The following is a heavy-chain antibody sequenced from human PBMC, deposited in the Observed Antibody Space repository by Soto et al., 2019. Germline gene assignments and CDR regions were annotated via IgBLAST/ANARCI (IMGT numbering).Heavy chain of an antibody. Sequence: SETLSLTCTVSGGSISSGGYYWSWIRQHPGKGLEWIGYIYYSGSTYYNPSLKSRVTMSVDTSKNQFSLKLSSVTAADTTVYYCARRYGGNLDYWGQGTLVTVSS. CDR3: ARRYGGNLDY. CDR2: IYYSGST. J-gene: IGHJ4*02. V-gene: IGHV4-31*03. CDR1: GGSISSGGYY. D-gene: IGHD1-26*01.